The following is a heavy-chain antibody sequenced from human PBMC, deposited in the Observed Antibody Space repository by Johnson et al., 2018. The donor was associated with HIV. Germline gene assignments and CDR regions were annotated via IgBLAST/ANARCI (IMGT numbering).Heavy chain of an antibody. CDR1: GFNFSSYG. D-gene: IGHD6-6*01. Sequence: QVQLVESGGGVVQPGRSLRLSCAASGFNFSSYGMHWVRQAPGKGLEWVAVIWYDGSNKYYADSVKGRFTISRDNSKNTMYLQMNSLRAEDTAVYYCAKKRRVLAARLVDGFDIWGQGTMVTVSS. J-gene: IGHJ3*02. CDR3: AKKRRVLAARLVDGFDI. V-gene: IGHV3-33*06. CDR2: IWYDGSNK.